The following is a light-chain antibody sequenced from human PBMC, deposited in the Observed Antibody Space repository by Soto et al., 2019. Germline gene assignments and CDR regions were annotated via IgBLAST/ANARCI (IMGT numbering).Light chain of an antibody. CDR2: AAS. CDR3: QQSYSTPQIT. J-gene: IGKJ3*01. CDR1: QDIGTF. V-gene: IGKV1-39*01. Sequence: DFQMTQSPSSLSASVGDRVTITCRASQDIGTFLNWYQQKPGKPPNLLIYAASNLLSGVSSRFSGSASGTDFTLTISSLQPEDFATYYCQQSYSTPQITFGPGTKVDVK.